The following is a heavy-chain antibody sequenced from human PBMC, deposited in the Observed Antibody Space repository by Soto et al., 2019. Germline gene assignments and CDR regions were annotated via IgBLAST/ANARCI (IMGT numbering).Heavy chain of an antibody. CDR1: GASITGPDSY. D-gene: IGHD3-3*01. V-gene: IGHV4-30-4*03. CDR2: IAYSGDT. J-gene: IGHJ4*02. CDR3: ARDFARSAIGL. Sequence: PAETLSLTCTVSGASITGPDSYWFWIRKPPGNGLECIVYIAYSGDTYYNPSLITPVTIAANRSENKSSMTLKSVTAADTAVYFRARDFARSAIGLWGQG.